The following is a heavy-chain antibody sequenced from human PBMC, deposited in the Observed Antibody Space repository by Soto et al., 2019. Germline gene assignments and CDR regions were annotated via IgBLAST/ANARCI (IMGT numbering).Heavy chain of an antibody. D-gene: IGHD3-22*01. Sequence: TSETLSLTCTVSGGSISSYYWSWIRQPPGKGLEWIGYIYDSGSTNYNPSLKSRVTISVDSSKNQFSLRLTSVTAADTAVYYCARYFDSSGNFYSFDYWGLGTLVTVSS. V-gene: IGHV4-59*01. CDR2: IYDSGST. CDR3: ARYFDSSGNFYSFDY. CDR1: GGSISSYY. J-gene: IGHJ4*02.